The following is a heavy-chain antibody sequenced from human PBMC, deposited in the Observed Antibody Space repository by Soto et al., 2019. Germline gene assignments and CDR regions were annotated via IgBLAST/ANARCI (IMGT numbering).Heavy chain of an antibody. D-gene: IGHD3-3*01. CDR3: AIDQLFDFWSGYYRDYGMDV. V-gene: IGHV3-21*01. CDR2: ISSRSSYI. CDR1: GFTFSSYT. J-gene: IGHJ6*02. Sequence: PGGSLRLSCAASGFTFSSYTMNWVRQAPGKGLEWVSSISSRSSYIYYADSLKGRFTISRDNAKISVYLQMNSLRAEDTAVYYCAIDQLFDFWSGYYRDYGMDVWGQGTTVTVSS.